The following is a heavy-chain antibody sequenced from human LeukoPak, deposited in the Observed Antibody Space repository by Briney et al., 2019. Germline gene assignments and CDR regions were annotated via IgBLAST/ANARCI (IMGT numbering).Heavy chain of an antibody. D-gene: IGHD3-10*01. Sequence: SVKVSCKASGGTFSSYAISWVRQAPGQGLEWMGGIIPIFGTANYAQKFQGRVTITADESTSTAYMELSSLRSEDTAAYYCARSPRGPDDAFDNWGQGTMVTVSS. V-gene: IGHV1-69*13. CDR1: GGTFSSYA. CDR2: IIPIFGTA. CDR3: ARSPRGPDDAFDN. J-gene: IGHJ3*02.